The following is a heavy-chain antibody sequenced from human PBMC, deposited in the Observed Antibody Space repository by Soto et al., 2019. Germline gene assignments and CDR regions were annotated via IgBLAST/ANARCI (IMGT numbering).Heavy chain of an antibody. D-gene: IGHD6-13*01. J-gene: IGHJ6*02. V-gene: IGHV3-33*01. CDR2: IWYDGSNK. CDR3: ARETVSSSSYGMDV. CDR1: GFTFSSYG. Sequence: QVQLVESGGGVVQPGRSLRLSCAASGFTFSSYGMHWVRQAPGKGLEWVAVIWYDGSNKYYADSVKGRFTISRDNSKNTLYLQMNSLRAEDTAVYYCARETVSSSSYGMDVWGQGTTVTVSS.